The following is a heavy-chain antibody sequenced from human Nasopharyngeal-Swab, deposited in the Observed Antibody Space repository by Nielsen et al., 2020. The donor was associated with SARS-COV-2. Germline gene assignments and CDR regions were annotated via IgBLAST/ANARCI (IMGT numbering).Heavy chain of an antibody. D-gene: IGHD7-27*01. J-gene: IGHJ3*02. CDR2: IYYSGST. CDR3: ARDSGTSPWGPDAFDI. V-gene: IGHV4-31*02. Sequence: WIRQPPGKGLEWIGYIYYSGSTYYNPSLKSRVTISVDTSKNQFSLKLSSVTAADTAVYYCARDSGTSPWGPDAFDIWGQGTMVTVSS.